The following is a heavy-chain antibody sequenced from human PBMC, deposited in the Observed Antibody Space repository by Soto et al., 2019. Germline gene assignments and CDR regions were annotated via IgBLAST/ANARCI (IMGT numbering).Heavy chain of an antibody. CDR2: ISGSGDST. D-gene: IGHD3-16*01. Sequence: EVQLLESGGGLVQPGGSLRLSCAASGFTFSSYAMSWVRQAPGKGLEWVSVISGSGDSTYYADSVKGRFTISRDNSKNTLYPQMNRLRAEHTAVYYCARRGSGGWFDPWGQGTLVTVYS. CDR3: ARRGSGGWFDP. CDR1: GFTFSSYA. J-gene: IGHJ5*02. V-gene: IGHV3-23*01.